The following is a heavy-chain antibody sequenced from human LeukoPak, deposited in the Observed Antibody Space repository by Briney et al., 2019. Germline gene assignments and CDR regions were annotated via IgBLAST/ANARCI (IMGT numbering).Heavy chain of an antibody. Sequence: SETLSLTCTVSGGSISSGSYYWSWIRQPAGKGLEWIGRIYTSGSTKYNPSLRSRVTISVDRSKNQFSLKLSSVTAADTAVYYCARTYCGGDCRGYYYHYYMDVWGKGTTVTISS. CDR2: IYTSGST. D-gene: IGHD2-21*02. J-gene: IGHJ6*03. CDR3: ARTYCGGDCRGYYYHYYMDV. CDR1: GGSISSGSYY. V-gene: IGHV4-61*02.